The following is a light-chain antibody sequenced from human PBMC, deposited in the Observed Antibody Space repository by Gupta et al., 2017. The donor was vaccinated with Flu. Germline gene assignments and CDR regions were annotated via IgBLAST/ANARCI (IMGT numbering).Light chain of an antibody. CDR3: QQSDTTPYT. Sequence: PSSLSASVGDRITITCRASQSISSFLGWYQQKPGKAPKLLIYAASSLQSGVPSRFSGGGSGTDFTLTISRLQPEDFATYYCQQSDTTPYTFGQGTKLDI. V-gene: IGKV1-39*01. CDR1: QSISSF. J-gene: IGKJ2*01. CDR2: AAS.